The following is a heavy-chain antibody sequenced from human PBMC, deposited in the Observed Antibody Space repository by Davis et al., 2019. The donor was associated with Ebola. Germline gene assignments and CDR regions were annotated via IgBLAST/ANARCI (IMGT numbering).Heavy chain of an antibody. CDR3: ARGGDFWSGYTNWFDP. V-gene: IGHV4-4*02. Sequence: GSLRLSCAVSGGSISSSNWWSWVRQPPGKGLEWIGEIYHSGSTNYNPSLKSRVTISVDKSKNQFSLKLSSVTAADTAVYYCARGGDFWSGYTNWFDPWGQGTLVTVSS. J-gene: IGHJ5*02. CDR1: GGSISSSNW. D-gene: IGHD3-3*01. CDR2: IYHSGST.